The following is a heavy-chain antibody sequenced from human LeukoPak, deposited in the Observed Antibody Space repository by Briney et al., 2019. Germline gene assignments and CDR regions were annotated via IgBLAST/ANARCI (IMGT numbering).Heavy chain of an antibody. Sequence: GGSLRLSCAASGFTVSSNYMSWVRQAPGKGLEWVSVIYSGGSTYYADSVKGRFTISRDNSKNSLYLQMNSLRTEDTALYYCAKEGFHSSSWYWFDPWGQGTLVTVSS. CDR1: GFTVSSNY. V-gene: IGHV3-53*05. J-gene: IGHJ5*02. CDR2: IYSGGST. D-gene: IGHD6-13*01. CDR3: AKEGFHSSSWYWFDP.